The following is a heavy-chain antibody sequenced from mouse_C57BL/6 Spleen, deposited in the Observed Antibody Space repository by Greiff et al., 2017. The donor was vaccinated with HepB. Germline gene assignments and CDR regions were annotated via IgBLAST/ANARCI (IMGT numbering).Heavy chain of an antibody. V-gene: IGHV1-50*01. Sequence: QVQLQQPGAELVKPGASVKLSCKASGYTFTSYWMQWVKQRPGQGLEWIGEIDPSDSYTNYNQKFKGKATLTVDTSSSTAYMQRSSLTSEDSAVYYCARGEPTGFAYWGQGTLVTVSA. CDR1: GYTFTSYW. CDR2: IDPSDSYT. CDR3: ARGEPTGFAY. J-gene: IGHJ3*01.